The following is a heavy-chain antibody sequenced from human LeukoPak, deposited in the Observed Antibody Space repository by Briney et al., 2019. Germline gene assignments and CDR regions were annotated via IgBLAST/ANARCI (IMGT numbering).Heavy chain of an antibody. J-gene: IGHJ6*02. V-gene: IGHV4-59*13. CDR3: AREGRTYGMDV. Sequence: PSETLSLTCTVSGGSIGTYYWSWIRQPPGKGLEWIGCIYYSGSTNYNPSLKSRVTISVYTSKNPFSLKLNSVTAADTAVYYCAREGRTYGMDVWGQGTTVTVSS. CDR2: IYYSGST. CDR1: GGSIGTYY.